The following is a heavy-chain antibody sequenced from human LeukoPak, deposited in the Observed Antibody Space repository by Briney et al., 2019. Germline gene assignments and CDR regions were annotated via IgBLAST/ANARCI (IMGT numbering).Heavy chain of an antibody. Sequence: SETLSLTCAVYGGSFSGYYWSWIRQPPGKGLEWIGSIYYTGNTYYNASLKSRVTISIDTSNNQISLRLISVTATDTAMYYCARQTGSGLFTLPGGQGTLVTVSS. CDR2: IYYTGNT. CDR1: GGSFSGYY. CDR3: ARQTGSGLFTLP. D-gene: IGHD3/OR15-3a*01. J-gene: IGHJ4*02. V-gene: IGHV4-34*01.